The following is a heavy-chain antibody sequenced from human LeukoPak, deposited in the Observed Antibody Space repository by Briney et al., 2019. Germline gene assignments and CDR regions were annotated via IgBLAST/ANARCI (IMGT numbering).Heavy chain of an antibody. CDR2: ISYDGSNK. D-gene: IGHD2-15*01. V-gene: IGHV3-30*04. Sequence: GGSLRLSCAASGFTFSSYTMSWVRQAPGKGLEWVAVISYDGSNKYYADSVKGRFTISRDNSKNTLYLQMNSLRAEDTAVYYCAGGVPTATSLDYWGQGTLVTVSS. CDR3: AGGVPTATSLDY. J-gene: IGHJ4*02. CDR1: GFTFSSYT.